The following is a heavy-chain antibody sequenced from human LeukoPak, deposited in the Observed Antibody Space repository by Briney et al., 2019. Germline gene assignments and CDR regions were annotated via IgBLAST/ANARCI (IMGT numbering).Heavy chain of an antibody. CDR1: GFTFSSYS. CDR3: ARVATDGGGFDP. CDR2: LSSDNYTI. Sequence: GGSLRLSCAASGFTFSSYSMNWVRQAPGKGLEWISYLSSDNYTIYYADSVKGRFIISRDNAKDSLYLQMNSLRAEDTAVYYCARVATDGGGFDPWGQGTLVTVSS. D-gene: IGHD3-16*01. J-gene: IGHJ5*02. V-gene: IGHV3-48*01.